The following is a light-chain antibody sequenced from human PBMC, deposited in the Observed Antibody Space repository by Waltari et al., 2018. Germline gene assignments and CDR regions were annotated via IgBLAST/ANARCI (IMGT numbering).Light chain of an antibody. CDR1: QSVGRS. Sequence: EIVLTQSPGTLSLSPGERATLSCRASQSVGRSLAWYQQKPGQAPRLLIYDASVWATGIPDRFSGGGSGTDFSLTISRLEPEDLAVYYCQMYVSLPATFGQGTKVEIK. CDR2: DAS. V-gene: IGKV3-20*01. CDR3: QMYVSLPAT. J-gene: IGKJ1*01.